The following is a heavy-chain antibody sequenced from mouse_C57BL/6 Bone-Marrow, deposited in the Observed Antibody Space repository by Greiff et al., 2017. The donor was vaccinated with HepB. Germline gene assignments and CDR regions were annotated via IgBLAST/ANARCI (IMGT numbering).Heavy chain of an antibody. J-gene: IGHJ3*01. CDR1: GFTFTDYY. D-gene: IGHD2-5*01. CDR3: ARYEGTYYSNYEAWFAY. Sequence: EVKLVESGGGLVQPGGSLSLSCAASGFTFTDYYMSWVRQPPGKALEWLGFIRNKANGYTTEYSASVKGRFTISRDNSQSILYLQMNALRAEDSATYYCARYEGTYYSNYEAWFAYWGQGTLVTVSA. CDR2: IRNKANGYTT. V-gene: IGHV7-3*01.